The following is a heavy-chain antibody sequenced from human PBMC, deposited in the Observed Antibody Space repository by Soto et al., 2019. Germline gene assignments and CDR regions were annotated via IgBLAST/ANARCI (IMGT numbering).Heavy chain of an antibody. CDR1: GFTFSNAW. J-gene: IGHJ6*02. V-gene: IGHV3-15*01. D-gene: IGHD2-2*02. CDR3: RVVPAAILPTTYYYYGMDV. CDR2: IKSKTDGGTT. Sequence: GGSLRLSCAASGFTFSNAWMSWVRQAPGKGLECVGRIKSKTDGGTTDYAAPVKGRFTISRDDSKNTLYLQMNSLKTEDTAVYYCRVVPAAILPTTYYYYGMDVWGQGTTVTVSS.